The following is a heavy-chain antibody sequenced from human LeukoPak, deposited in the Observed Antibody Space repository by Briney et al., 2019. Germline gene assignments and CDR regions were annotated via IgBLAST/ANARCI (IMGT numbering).Heavy chain of an antibody. J-gene: IGHJ4*02. Sequence: PSETLSLTCAVYGGSFSGYYWSWIRQPPGKGLEWIGEINHSGSTNYNPSLKSRVTVSVDTSKNQFSLKLSSVTAADTAVYYCASTPTPYYYDSSGYYWGSYFDYWGQGTLVTVSS. V-gene: IGHV4-34*01. CDR3: ASTPTPYYYDSSGYYWGSYFDY. D-gene: IGHD3-22*01. CDR1: GGSFSGYY. CDR2: INHSGST.